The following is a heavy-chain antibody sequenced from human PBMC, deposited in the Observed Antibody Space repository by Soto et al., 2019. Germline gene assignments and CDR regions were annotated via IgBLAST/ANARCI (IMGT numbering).Heavy chain of an antibody. CDR3: ARGGGLSPYYYNLDV. CDR1: GYTLNTYY. D-gene: IGHD2-15*01. CDR2: INPRGGST. J-gene: IGHJ6*02. Sequence: ASVKVSCKASGYTLNTYYMHWVRQAPGQGPEWMGIINPRGGSTTYAQNFKDRVTMSSDTSSSTVYMELSSLRSEDTAVYYCARGGGLSPYYYNLDVWGQGTTVTVSS. V-gene: IGHV1-46*02.